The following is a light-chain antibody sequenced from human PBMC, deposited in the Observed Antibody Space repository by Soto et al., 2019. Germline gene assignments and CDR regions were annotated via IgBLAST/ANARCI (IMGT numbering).Light chain of an antibody. CDR2: DAS. CDR1: QSISGW. V-gene: IGKV1-5*01. CDR3: QRYDSFSMYT. J-gene: IGKJ2*01. Sequence: DIQMTQSPSTLSASVGARVTITCRASQSISGWLAWYQQRPGKAPKVLIYDASKLESGVPSRFSGSGSGTEFTLTISSLQPDDFATYYCQRYDSFSMYTVGQGTKLEIK.